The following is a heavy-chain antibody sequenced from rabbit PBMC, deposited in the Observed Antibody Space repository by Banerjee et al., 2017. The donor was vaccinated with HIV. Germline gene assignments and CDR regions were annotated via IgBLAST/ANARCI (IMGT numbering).Heavy chain of an antibody. CDR2: IGTGSSGST. D-gene: IGHD6-1*01. V-gene: IGHV1S45*01. CDR3: AREDAAYDYSFNF. J-gene: IGHJ4*01. CDR1: GFDFSSNA. Sequence: QEQLVESGGGLVQPEGSLTLTCKASGFDFSSNAMCWVRQAPGKGPEWIACIGTGSSGSTYYASWAKGRFTISKTSSTTVFLQMTSLTGADTATYFCAREDAAYDYSFNFWGQGTLVTDS.